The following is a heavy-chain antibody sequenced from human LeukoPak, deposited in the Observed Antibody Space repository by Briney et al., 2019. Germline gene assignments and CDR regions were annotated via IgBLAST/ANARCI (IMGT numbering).Heavy chain of an antibody. D-gene: IGHD3-22*01. CDR3: ARDGTEDYYDSSGYYKD. CDR2: ISSSSSYI. J-gene: IGHJ4*02. CDR1: GFTFSSYA. V-gene: IGHV3-21*01. Sequence: GGSLGLSCAASGFTFSSYAMSWVRQAPGKGLEWVSSISSSSSYIYYADSVKGRFTISRDNAKNSLYLQMNSLRAKDTAVYYCARDGTEDYYDSSGYYKDWGQGTLVTVSS.